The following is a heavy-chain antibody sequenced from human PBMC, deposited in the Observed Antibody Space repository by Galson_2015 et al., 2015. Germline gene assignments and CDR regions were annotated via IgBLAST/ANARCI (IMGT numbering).Heavy chain of an antibody. V-gene: IGHV3-21*01. D-gene: IGHD1-1*01. CDR1: EFTFSSFA. CDR2: ISLRSTYI. Sequence: SLRLSCAASEFTFSSFAMNWVRQAPGKGLEWVSTISLRSTYIHYTDSVKGRFTISRDNAKNSVYLQMTSLRAEDTAVYYCARDQLAGGFDYWGQGILVTVSS. J-gene: IGHJ4*02. CDR3: ARDQLAGGFDY.